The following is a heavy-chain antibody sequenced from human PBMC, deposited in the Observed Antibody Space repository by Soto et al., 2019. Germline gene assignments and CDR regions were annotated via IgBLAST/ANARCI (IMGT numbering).Heavy chain of an antibody. J-gene: IGHJ4*02. V-gene: IGHV1-69*01. D-gene: IGHD6-19*01. CDR3: ASAYSSDDCWGASF. CDR2: IIPMFGKP. CDR1: GDTFSNYA. Sequence: QLQLVQSGAEVKNPGSSVKLSCKASGDTFSNYAFSWVRQAPGQGLEWMGGIIPMFGKPNYADNFQGRVNFKADESTNDDYMVLYSVRSEDPSVYFCASAYSSDDCWGASFWGQGSVVTVSA.